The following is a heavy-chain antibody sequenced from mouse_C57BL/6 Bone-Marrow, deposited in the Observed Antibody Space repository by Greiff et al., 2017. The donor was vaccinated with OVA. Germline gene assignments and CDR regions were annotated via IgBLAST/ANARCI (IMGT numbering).Heavy chain of an antibody. J-gene: IGHJ2*01. CDR3: ETLSIYYGNYFDY. CDR1: GFTFSSYG. V-gene: IGHV5-6*01. CDR2: ISSGGSYT. D-gene: IGHD2-1*01. Sequence: EVQVVESGGDLVKPGGSLKLSCAASGFTFSSYGMTWVRQTPDKRLEWVATISSGGSYTYYPDSVKGRFTISRDNAKNTLYLQMSSLKSEDTAMYYCETLSIYYGNYFDYWGQGTTLTVSS.